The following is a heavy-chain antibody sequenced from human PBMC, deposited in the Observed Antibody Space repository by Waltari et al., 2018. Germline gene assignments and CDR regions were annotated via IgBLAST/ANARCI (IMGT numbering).Heavy chain of an antibody. D-gene: IGHD3-16*01. Sequence: QVQLVESGGGVVQPGRSLRLYCAASGLTFTSYAMHVVRQAPGKGLEWVAVISYDGTDKYYADSVKGRFIISRDNSKNTLYLQMNSLRTEDTAVYYCARGGIFDYWGQGTLVTVSS. CDR1: GLTFTSYA. J-gene: IGHJ4*02. CDR3: ARGGIFDY. V-gene: IGHV3-30*01. CDR2: ISYDGTDK.